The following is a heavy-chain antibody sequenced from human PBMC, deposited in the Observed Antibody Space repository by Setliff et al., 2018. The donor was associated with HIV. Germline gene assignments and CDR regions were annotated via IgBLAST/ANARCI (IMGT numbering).Heavy chain of an antibody. Sequence: RASVKVSCKASGYTFTDYYIHWVRQAPGQGLEWMGRINPKSGGTNYVQKFQGRVTMTRDTSINTAYLELSRLRSGDTAVYYCAKDRTGTGTTLHVWGKGTTVTVSS. V-gene: IGHV1-2*06. D-gene: IGHD1-7*01. J-gene: IGHJ6*04. CDR1: GYTFTDYY. CDR2: INPKSGGT. CDR3: AKDRTGTGTTLHV.